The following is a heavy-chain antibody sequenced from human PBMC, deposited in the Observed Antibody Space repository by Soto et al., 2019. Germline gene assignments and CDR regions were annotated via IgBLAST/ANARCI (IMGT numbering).Heavy chain of an antibody. D-gene: IGHD3-3*01. CDR2: ISSSSSTI. V-gene: IGHV3-48*01. CDR3: ASSRAYYDFWSGPGANWFDP. CDR1: GFTFSSYS. Sequence: GGSLRLSCAASGFTFSSYSMNWVRQAPGKGLEWVSYISSSSSTIYYADSVKGRFTISRDNAKNSLYLQMNSLRAEDTAVYYCASSRAYYDFWSGPGANWFDPWGQGTLVTVSS. J-gene: IGHJ5*02.